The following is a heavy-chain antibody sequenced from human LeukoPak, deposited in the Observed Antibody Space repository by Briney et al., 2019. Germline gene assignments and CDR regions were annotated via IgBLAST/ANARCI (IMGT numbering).Heavy chain of an antibody. CDR3: ASNNGIFPY. CDR2: IKGDGSDK. V-gene: IGHV3-7*01. J-gene: IGHJ4*02. Sequence: GESLRLSCAASGIRFSDYWMNWVRQAPGKGLECVANIKGDGSDKYYVDSVKGRFTISRDNTKNSLYLQMNSLRVEDTAVYYCASNNGIFPYWGRGTLVTVSS. D-gene: IGHD3-3*02. CDR1: GIRFSDYW.